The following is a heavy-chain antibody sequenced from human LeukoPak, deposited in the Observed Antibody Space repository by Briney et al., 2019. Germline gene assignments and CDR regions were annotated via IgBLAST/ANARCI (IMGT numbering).Heavy chain of an antibody. J-gene: IGHJ4*02. CDR2: ISYDGSNK. CDR3: VKGVDTALDY. CDR1: GFTFSSYG. D-gene: IGHD5-18*01. V-gene: IGHV3-30*18. Sequence: GGSLRLSCAASGFTFSSYGMHWVRQAPGKGLEWVAVISYDGSNKYYADSVKGRFTISRDNSKNTLYLQMNSLRAEDAAVYYCVKGVDTALDYWGQGTLVTVSS.